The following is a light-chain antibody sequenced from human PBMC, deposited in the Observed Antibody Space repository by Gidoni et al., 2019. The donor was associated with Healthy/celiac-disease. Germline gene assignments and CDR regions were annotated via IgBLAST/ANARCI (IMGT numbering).Light chain of an antibody. CDR1: QSVSSY. Sequence: IVLNHSPATLSLSPGERATLSCRASQSVSSYLAWYQQKPGQAPRLLIYDASNRATVMPARFSGSGSGTDFTLTISSLEPEDFAVYYCQQRSNWPPLTFGGGTKVEIK. V-gene: IGKV3-11*01. J-gene: IGKJ4*01. CDR2: DAS. CDR3: QQRSNWPPLT.